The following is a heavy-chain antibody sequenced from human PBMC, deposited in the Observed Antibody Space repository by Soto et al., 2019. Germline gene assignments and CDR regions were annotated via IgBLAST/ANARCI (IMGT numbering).Heavy chain of an antibody. CDR2: IHSSGST. J-gene: IGHJ4*02. Sequence: QLQLQESGPGLVKPSETLSLTCTVSGASTSSSSYYWGWIRQPPGKGLQWIGHIHSSGSTSYSPSLKSRVSLSVDTSRNQFSLKLSSVTAADTAVYYCARLGVTIRRFQFDDWGLGTPVTVSS. D-gene: IGHD3-3*01. V-gene: IGHV4-39*01. CDR3: ARLGVTIRRFQFDD. CDR1: GASTSSSSYY.